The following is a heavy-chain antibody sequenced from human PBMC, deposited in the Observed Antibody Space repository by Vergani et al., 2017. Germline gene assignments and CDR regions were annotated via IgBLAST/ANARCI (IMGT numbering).Heavy chain of an antibody. CDR2: IYYSGST. V-gene: IGHV4-59*01. CDR1: GGSISSYY. D-gene: IGHD4-11*01. Sequence: QVQLQESGPGLVKPSETLSLTCTVSGGSISSYYWSWIRQPPGKGLEWIGYIYYSGSTNYNPSLKSRVTISVDTSKNQFSLKLSSVTAADTAVYYCARTGPDYSKGFGYWGQGTLVTVSS. CDR3: ARTGPDYSKGFGY. J-gene: IGHJ4*02.